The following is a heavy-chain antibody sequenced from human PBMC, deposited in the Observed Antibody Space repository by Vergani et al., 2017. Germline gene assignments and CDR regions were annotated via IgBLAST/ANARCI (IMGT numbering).Heavy chain of an antibody. CDR2: ISGSGAGT. V-gene: IGHV3-23*01. Sequence: EVQLLESGGGLVQPGGSLRLSCAASGFTFSNYAMSWVRQAPGKGLEWVSAISGSGAGTYYADSVKGRFTISRDNTKNTLYLQMNSLRAEDTAVYYCAKDLAKAFYWGQGTLVTVSS. J-gene: IGHJ4*02. CDR3: AKDLAKAFY. CDR1: GFTFSNYA.